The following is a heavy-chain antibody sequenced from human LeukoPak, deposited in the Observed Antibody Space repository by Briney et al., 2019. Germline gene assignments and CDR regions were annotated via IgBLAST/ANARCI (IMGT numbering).Heavy chain of an antibody. V-gene: IGHV3-53*01. J-gene: IGHJ4*02. CDR3: ARGGMTTVTPGPFDY. CDR2: IYSGGST. Sequence: GGSLRLSCAASGFTFSSYWMHWVRQAPGKGLEWVSVIYSGGSTYYADSVKGRFTISRDNSKNTLYLQMNSLRAEDTAVYYCARGGMTTVTPGPFDYWGQGTLVTVSS. D-gene: IGHD4-11*01. CDR1: GFTFSSYW.